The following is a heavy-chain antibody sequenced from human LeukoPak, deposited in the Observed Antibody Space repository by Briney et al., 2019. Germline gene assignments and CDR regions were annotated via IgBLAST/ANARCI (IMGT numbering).Heavy chain of an antibody. CDR3: ARDTAATVTTSYMDV. V-gene: IGHV1-18*01. J-gene: IGHJ6*03. CDR1: GYTFTSYG. CDR2: ISAYNGNT. Sequence: ASVKVSCKASGYTFTSYGISWVRQAPGQGLEWMGWISAYNGNTNYAQKLQGRVTMTTDTSTSTAYMELRSLRSDDTAVYYCARDTAATVTTSYMDVWGKGTTVTVSS. D-gene: IGHD4-17*01.